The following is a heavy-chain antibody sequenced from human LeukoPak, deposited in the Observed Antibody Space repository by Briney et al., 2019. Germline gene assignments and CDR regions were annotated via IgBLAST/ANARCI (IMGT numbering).Heavy chain of an antibody. CDR1: GYSFTSYW. Sequence: PGGSLKISCKGSGYSFTSYWISWVRQMPGKGLEWMGRIDPSDSYTNYSPSFQGHVTISADKSISTAYLQWSSLKASDTAMYYCARQSRDGSKTRGYYFDYWGQGTLVTVSS. J-gene: IGHJ4*02. V-gene: IGHV5-10-1*01. CDR2: IDPSDSYT. CDR3: ARQSRDGSKTRGYYFDY. D-gene: IGHD3-10*01.